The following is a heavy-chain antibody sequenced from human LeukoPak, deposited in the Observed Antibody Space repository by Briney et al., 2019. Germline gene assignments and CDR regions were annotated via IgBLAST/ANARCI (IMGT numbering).Heavy chain of an antibody. Sequence: PGRSLRLSCAASGFTFSSYAMHWVRQAPGKGLEWVAVISYDGSNKYYADSVKGRFTISRDNSKNTLYLQMNSLRAEDTAVYYCARVGGEGYRGQGTLVTVSS. CDR3: ARVGGEGY. CDR1: GFTFSSYA. D-gene: IGHD3-3*01. J-gene: IGHJ4*02. CDR2: ISYDGSNK. V-gene: IGHV3-30*04.